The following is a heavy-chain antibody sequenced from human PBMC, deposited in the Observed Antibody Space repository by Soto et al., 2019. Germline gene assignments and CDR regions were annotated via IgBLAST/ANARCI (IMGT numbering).Heavy chain of an antibody. J-gene: IGHJ3*02. Sequence: QVQLVESGGGVVQPGRSLRLSCAASGFTFSSYGMHWVRQAPGKGLEWVAVIWYDGSNKYYADSVKGRFTISRDNSKNTLYLPMNSLRAEDTAVYYCASPVVPAAIHAFDIWGQGTMVTVSS. CDR1: GFTFSSYG. CDR3: ASPVVPAAIHAFDI. CDR2: IWYDGSNK. D-gene: IGHD2-2*02. V-gene: IGHV3-33*01.